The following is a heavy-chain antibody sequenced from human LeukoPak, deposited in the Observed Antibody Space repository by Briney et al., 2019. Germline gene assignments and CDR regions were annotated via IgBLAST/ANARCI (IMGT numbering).Heavy chain of an antibody. V-gene: IGHV3-23*01. J-gene: IGHJ4*02. CDR2: ISGSGGST. D-gene: IGHD2-15*01. Sequence: PGGSLRLSCVGSGFTFSSYAMSWVRQAPGKGLEWVSVISGSGGSTYYAESVKGRFTISRDNSKNTQYLQMNSLRAEDTAVYYCAKVSRYCSGGSCYYHPFDYWGQGTLVTVSS. CDR3: AKVSRYCSGGSCYYHPFDY. CDR1: GFTFSSYA.